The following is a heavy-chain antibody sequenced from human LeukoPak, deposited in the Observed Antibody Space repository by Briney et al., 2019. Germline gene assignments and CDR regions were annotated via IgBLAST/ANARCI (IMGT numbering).Heavy chain of an antibody. Sequence: GGSLRLSCAASGFTFSSYAMSWVRQAPGKGLEWVSSITSSSSSMYSADSVKGRLTISRDNAKNSLYLQMNSLRAEDTAVYYCARDLAWGGYWGQGTLVTVSS. D-gene: IGHD7-27*01. CDR1: GFTFSSYA. J-gene: IGHJ4*02. CDR2: ITSSSSSM. V-gene: IGHV3-21*01. CDR3: ARDLAWGGY.